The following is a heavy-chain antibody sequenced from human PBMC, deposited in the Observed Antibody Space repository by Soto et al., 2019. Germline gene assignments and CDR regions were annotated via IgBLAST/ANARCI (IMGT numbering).Heavy chain of an antibody. CDR1: GFTFSSYG. Sequence: QVQLVESGGGVVQPGRSLRLSCAASGFTFSSYGMHWVRQAPGKGLEWVAVISYDGSNKYYADSVKGRFTISRDNSKNTLYLQMNSLRAEDTAVYYCAKDLGYCISTSCYYYCGMDVWGQGTTVTVSS. J-gene: IGHJ6*02. V-gene: IGHV3-30*18. CDR2: ISYDGSNK. CDR3: AKDLGYCISTSCYYYCGMDV. D-gene: IGHD2-2*01.